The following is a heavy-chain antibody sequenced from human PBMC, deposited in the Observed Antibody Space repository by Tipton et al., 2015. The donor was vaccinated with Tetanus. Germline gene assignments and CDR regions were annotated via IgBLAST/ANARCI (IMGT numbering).Heavy chain of an antibody. Sequence: LRLSCTVSGGSITNGGYYWSWIRQHPGKGLDWIGYISYTGTTHYNPSLKSRVTISLDRSKNQFSLKLTSVTAADTAIYYCASPIKQWLVPLDLWGHGILVTVSS. CDR2: ISYTGTT. V-gene: IGHV4-31*02. CDR3: ASPIKQWLVPLDL. CDR1: GGSITNGGYY. J-gene: IGHJ5*02. D-gene: IGHD6-19*01.